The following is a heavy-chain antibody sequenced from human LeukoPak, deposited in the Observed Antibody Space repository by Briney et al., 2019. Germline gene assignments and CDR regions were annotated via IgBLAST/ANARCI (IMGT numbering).Heavy chain of an antibody. V-gene: IGHV3-23*01. D-gene: IGHD3-22*01. CDR3: ARGPDYYDSSGYLA. CDR2: ISGSGGST. J-gene: IGHJ5*02. CDR1: GFTFSSYA. Sequence: GGSLRLSCAASGFTFSSYAMSWVRQAPGKGLEWVSAISGSGGSTYYADSVKGRFTISRDNSKNTLYLQMNSLRAEDTAVYYCARGPDYYDSSGYLAWGQGTLVTVSS.